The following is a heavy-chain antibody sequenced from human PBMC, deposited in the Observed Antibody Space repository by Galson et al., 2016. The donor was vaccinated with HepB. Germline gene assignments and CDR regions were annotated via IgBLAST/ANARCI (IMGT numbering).Heavy chain of an antibody. V-gene: IGHV1-2*05. D-gene: IGHD3-16*01. CDR1: GYTSTAYY. J-gene: IGHJ4*02. Sequence: SVKVSCKASGYTSTAYYIHWVRQAPGQGLEWMGRLNPNNGDTNYAQKFQDRVSMTRDTSIRTDYMELSMLRIQDTVVYYCARGGRGVYDSPDYWGQGTLVTVSS. CDR3: ARGGRGVYDSPDY. CDR2: LNPNNGDT.